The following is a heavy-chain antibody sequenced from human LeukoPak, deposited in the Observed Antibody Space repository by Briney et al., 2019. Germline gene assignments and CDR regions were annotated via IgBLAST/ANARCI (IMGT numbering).Heavy chain of an antibody. Sequence: GGSLRLSCAASGFTFSSYFMNWARQAPGKGLEWVSSISTTSSYIYYADSVKGRFTISRDNAKNSLYLQMNSLRAEDTAAYYCARGLCGGDCYSDWGQGTLVTVSS. CDR1: GFTFSSYF. CDR2: ISTTSSYI. CDR3: ARGLCGGDCYSD. J-gene: IGHJ4*02. D-gene: IGHD2-21*02. V-gene: IGHV3-21*01.